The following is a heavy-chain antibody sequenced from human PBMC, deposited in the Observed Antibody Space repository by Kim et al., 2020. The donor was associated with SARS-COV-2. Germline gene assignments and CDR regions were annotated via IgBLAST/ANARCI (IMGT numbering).Heavy chain of an antibody. CDR2: IWYDGSSE. V-gene: IGHV3-33*08. CDR1: GFTFDKYG. J-gene: IGHJ4*02. D-gene: IGHD2-8*02. CDR3: ARDQNAMTVVYTYPAY. Sequence: GGSLRLSCTASGFTFDKYGMHWIRQAPGKGLEWVAMIWYDGSSEFYADSVKGRFTISRDISNNTLYLEMTRLRAEDTAAYYCARDQNAMTVVYTYPAYWGQGTLVTVSS.